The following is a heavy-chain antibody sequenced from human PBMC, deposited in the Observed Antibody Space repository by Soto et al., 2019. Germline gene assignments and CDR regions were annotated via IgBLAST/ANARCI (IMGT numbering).Heavy chain of an antibody. Sequence: PSETLSLTCAVSGGSISSGGYSWSWIRQPPGKGLEWIGYIYHSGSTYYNPSLKSRVTISVDRSKNQFSLKLSSVTAADTAVYYCARVSGDVAFDYWGQGTLVTVSS. CDR2: IYHSGST. V-gene: IGHV4-30-2*01. J-gene: IGHJ4*02. D-gene: IGHD4-17*01. CDR1: GGSISSGGYS. CDR3: ARVSGDVAFDY.